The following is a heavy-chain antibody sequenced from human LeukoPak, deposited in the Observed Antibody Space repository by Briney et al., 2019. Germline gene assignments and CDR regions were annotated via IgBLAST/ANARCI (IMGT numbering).Heavy chain of an antibody. V-gene: IGHV1-69*13. J-gene: IGHJ3*02. CDR2: IIPIFGTA. CDR3: ARGGLGYCSSTSCYSYAFDI. D-gene: IGHD2-2*02. Sequence: ASVKVSCKASGGTFSSYAISWVRQAPGQGLEWMGGIIPIFGTANYAQKFQGGVTITADESTSTAYMELSSLRSEDTAVYYCARGGLGYCSSTSCYSYAFDIWGQGTMVTVSS. CDR1: GGTFSSYA.